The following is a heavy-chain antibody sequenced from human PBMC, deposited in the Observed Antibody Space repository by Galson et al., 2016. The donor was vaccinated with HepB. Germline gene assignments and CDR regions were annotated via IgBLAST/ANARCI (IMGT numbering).Heavy chain of an antibody. CDR1: GYTFTSYA. CDR3: ARLGRYCSGGSCYSIFDY. V-gene: IGHV1-3*01. CDR2: INADNGNT. Sequence: SVKVSCKASGYTFTSYAMHWVRQAPGQRLEWMGWINADNGNTKYSQKFQGRVTITRDTSASTAYMELSSLRSEDTAVYYCARLGRYCSGGSCYSIFDYWGQGTLVTVSA. D-gene: IGHD2-15*01. J-gene: IGHJ4*02.